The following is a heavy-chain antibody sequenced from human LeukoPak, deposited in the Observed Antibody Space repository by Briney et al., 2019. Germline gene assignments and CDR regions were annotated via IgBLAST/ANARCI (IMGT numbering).Heavy chain of an antibody. CDR1: GFTFSSYW. D-gene: IGHD3/OR15-3a*01. Sequence: SGGSLRLSCAASGFTFSSYWMHWVRQAPGKGLVWVSRINSDETRTNFADSVKGRFTISRDNAKNTLYLQMNSLRAEDTAVYYCARSTDSWTNYYGMDAWGQGXTVTVSS. V-gene: IGHV3-74*01. CDR2: INSDETRT. J-gene: IGHJ6*02. CDR3: ARSTDSWTNYYGMDA.